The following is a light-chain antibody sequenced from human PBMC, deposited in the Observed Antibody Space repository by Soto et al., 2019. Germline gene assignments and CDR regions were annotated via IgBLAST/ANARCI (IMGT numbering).Light chain of an antibody. CDR1: QSVSNW. V-gene: IGKV1-6*01. J-gene: IGKJ5*01. Sequence: IQMTKSPSTLSASVVDRVTTTGLASQSVSNWLAWYQQKPGKAPKILIYGASILRSGVPSRFSGSGSGTDFTLTISSLLPEDFATYYCLQDFNYPITFGQGTRLEIK. CDR3: LQDFNYPIT. CDR2: GAS.